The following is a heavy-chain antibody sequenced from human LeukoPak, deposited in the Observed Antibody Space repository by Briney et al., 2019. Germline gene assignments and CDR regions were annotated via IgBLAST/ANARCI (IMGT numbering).Heavy chain of an antibody. J-gene: IGHJ4*02. V-gene: IGHV3-23*01. D-gene: IGHD1-26*01. Sequence: PGGSLRLSCVASGFSFSNYAMTWVRQTPGKGLEWVSGISGSGGSTYYADSVRGRFTISRDNFKNTLDLQMSSLGGEDTAIYYCARTGVGGGYRFDYWGQGTLVTVSS. CDR1: GFSFSNYA. CDR2: ISGSGGST. CDR3: ARTGVGGGYRFDY.